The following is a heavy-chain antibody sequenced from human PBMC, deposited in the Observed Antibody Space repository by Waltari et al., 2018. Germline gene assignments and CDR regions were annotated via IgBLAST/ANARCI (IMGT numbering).Heavy chain of an antibody. J-gene: IGHJ4*02. V-gene: IGHV1-2*02. CDR3: ARAYGSGSYYWAY. Sequence: QVQLVQSGAEVKKPGASVKVSCKASGYTFTGYYMHWVRQAPGQGLEWMGWINPNSGGTNYAQKFQGRVTMTRDTAISTAYMDLSRLRSDDTAVYYCARAYGSGSYYWAYWGQGTLVTVSS. D-gene: IGHD3-10*01. CDR2: INPNSGGT. CDR1: GYTFTGYY.